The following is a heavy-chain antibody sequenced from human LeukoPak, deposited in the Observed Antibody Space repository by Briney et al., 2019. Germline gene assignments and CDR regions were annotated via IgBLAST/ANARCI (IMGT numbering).Heavy chain of an antibody. CDR1: VESFRVYY. Sequence: SETLSLTCALYVESFRVYYWSCIRHPPGKGGEWIGELNNSGSTNYNPFLKSRVTISVDTSNNQFSLKLSSVTAADTAVYYCATRARGSGYGFLFDPWGQGTLVTVSS. J-gene: IGHJ5*02. CDR3: ATRARGSGYGFLFDP. D-gene: IGHD5-12*01. V-gene: IGHV4-34*01. CDR2: LNNSGST.